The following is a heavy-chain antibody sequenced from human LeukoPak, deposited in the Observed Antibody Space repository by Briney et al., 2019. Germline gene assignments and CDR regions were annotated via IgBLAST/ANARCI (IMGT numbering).Heavy chain of an antibody. J-gene: IGHJ6*03. V-gene: IGHV4-34*01. D-gene: IGHD5-18*01. CDR2: INQSGGT. Sequence: PSETLSLTCAVYGGSFSDYSWTWIRQPPGKGLEWIGEINQSGGTNHNPSLMSRVIMSVDTSKNQISLKVSSLNAADPAVYYCGRVGYRFSIKEWSRTGLGAYPAKYYYYMDVWGKGTTVTVSS. CDR3: GRVGYRFSIKEWSRTGLGAYPAKYYYYMDV. CDR1: GGSFSDYS.